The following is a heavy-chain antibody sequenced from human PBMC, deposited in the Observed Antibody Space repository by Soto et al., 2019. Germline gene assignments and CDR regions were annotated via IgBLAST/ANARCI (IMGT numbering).Heavy chain of an antibody. J-gene: IGHJ4*02. Sequence: SETLSLTCAVSGGSFSGYYWSWVRQTPGKGLEWIGDINHTGGSNYNPSLKSRVMISVDTAKTQFSLNVTSVTAADTAVYYCAREVGYYSATRRNLYFDYWGPGTLVTVSS. CDR3: AREVGYYSATRRNLYFDY. CDR2: INHTGGS. CDR1: GGSFSGYY. D-gene: IGHD2-2*01. V-gene: IGHV4-34*01.